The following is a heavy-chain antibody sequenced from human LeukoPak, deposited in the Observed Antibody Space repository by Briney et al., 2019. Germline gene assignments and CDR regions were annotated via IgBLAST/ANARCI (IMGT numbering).Heavy chain of an antibody. CDR2: ISYDGSNK. CDR3: ASARLGYDSSGYWY. V-gene: IGHV3-30*01. J-gene: IGHJ4*02. Sequence: PGGSLRLSCAASGFTFSSYAMHWYRQAPGKGLEWVAVISYDGSNKHYADSVKGRFTISRDNSKNTLYLQMNSLRAEDTAVYYCASARLGYDSSGYWYWGQGTLVTVSS. CDR1: GFTFSSYA. D-gene: IGHD3-22*01.